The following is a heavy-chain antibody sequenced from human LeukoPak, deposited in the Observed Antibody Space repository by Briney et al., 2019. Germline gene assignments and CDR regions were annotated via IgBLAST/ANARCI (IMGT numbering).Heavy chain of an antibody. CDR1: GYTFTSCG. J-gene: IGHJ6*03. CDR2: ISTYNGNT. Sequence: ASVKVSCKASGYTFTSCGISWVRQAPGQGLEWMGWISTYNGNTNYAQKLQGRVTMTTDTSTSTAYMELRSLRSDDTAVYYCATLTYYYYMDVWGKGTTVTVSS. CDR3: ATLTYYYYMDV. V-gene: IGHV1-18*01.